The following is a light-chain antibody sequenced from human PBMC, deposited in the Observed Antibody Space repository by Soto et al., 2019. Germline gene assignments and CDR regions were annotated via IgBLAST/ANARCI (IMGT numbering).Light chain of an antibody. J-gene: IGKJ5*01. Sequence: IEMTQSPATLSASPGDRATLSCRASQPVNNNLAWYQLKPGQAPRLLIYGVSTRATGISARFSGGGSVTEFTLTISSLQSEDFALYYCQQYEKWPPSITFGQGTRLEIK. CDR1: QPVNNN. CDR3: QQYEKWPPSIT. CDR2: GVS. V-gene: IGKV3-15*01.